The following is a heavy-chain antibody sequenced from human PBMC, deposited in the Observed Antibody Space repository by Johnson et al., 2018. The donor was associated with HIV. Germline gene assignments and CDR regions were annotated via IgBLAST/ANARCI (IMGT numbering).Heavy chain of an antibody. D-gene: IGHD6-19*01. CDR1: GFTVSSNY. Sequence: VQLVESGGGLVQPGGSLRLSCAASGFTVSSNYMSWVRQAPGKGLEWVSVIYSGGSTYYADSVKGRFTISRDNSKKTLHLQMSSLRGDDTAIYYCAKVIALAGRPDAFDVWGRGTVVTVSS. J-gene: IGHJ3*01. CDR2: IYSGGST. CDR3: AKVIALAGRPDAFDV. V-gene: IGHV3-66*02.